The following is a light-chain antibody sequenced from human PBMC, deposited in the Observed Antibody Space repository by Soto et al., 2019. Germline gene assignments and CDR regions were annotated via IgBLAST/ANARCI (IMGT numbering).Light chain of an antibody. Sequence: QGSVTQARPASGPPGQSVTISCTGTTRDVGGYNYVSWYQQHPGKAPKLLTYAVNKRPSGVPDRFSGSKSGNTASLTVSGLQAEDEADYYCRSYAGNNKFVFGTGTKVTVL. CDR1: TRDVGGYNY. CDR3: RSYAGNNKFV. V-gene: IGLV2-8*01. CDR2: AVN. J-gene: IGLJ1*01.